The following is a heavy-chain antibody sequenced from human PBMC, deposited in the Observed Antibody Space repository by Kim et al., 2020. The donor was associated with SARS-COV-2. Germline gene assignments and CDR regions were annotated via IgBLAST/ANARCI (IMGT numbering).Heavy chain of an antibody. CDR1: GYTFTSYY. Sequence: ASVKVSCKASGYTFTSYYMHWVRQAPGQGLEWMGIINPSGGSTSYAQKFQGRVTMTRDTSTSTVYMELSSLRSEDTAVYYCARVGTGSGSYSFSHNWFDPWGQGTLVTVSS. D-gene: IGHD3-10*01. J-gene: IGHJ5*02. V-gene: IGHV1-46*01. CDR2: INPSGGST. CDR3: ARVGTGSGSYSFSHNWFDP.